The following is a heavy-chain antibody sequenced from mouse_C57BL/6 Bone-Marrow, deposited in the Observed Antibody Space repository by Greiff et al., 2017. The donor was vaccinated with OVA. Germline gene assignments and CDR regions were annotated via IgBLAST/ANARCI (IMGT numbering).Heavy chain of an antibody. D-gene: IGHD3-2*02. J-gene: IGHJ4*01. CDR2: IDPSDSYT. CDR1: GYTFTSYW. Sequence: VQLQQPGAELVKPGASVKLSCKASGYTFTSYWMQWVNQRPGQGLALIVEIDPSDSYTNSNPKFKGQATLTVDTSSSTAYMQLSSLTSEDSAVYYCARPDSSGYYYAMDYWGQGTSVTVSS. V-gene: IGHV1-50*01. CDR3: ARPDSSGYYYAMDY.